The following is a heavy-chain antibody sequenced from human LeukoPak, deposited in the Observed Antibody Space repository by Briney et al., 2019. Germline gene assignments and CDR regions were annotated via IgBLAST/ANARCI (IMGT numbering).Heavy chain of an antibody. CDR1: GGSISSYY. Sequence: PSETLSLTCTVSGGSISSYYWSWIRQPPGKGLEWIGYIYYSGNTNYNPSLKSRVTISLDTSKNQFSLKLSSVTAADTAVFHCARRTGYYDGFDYWGQGTLVTVSS. J-gene: IGHJ4*02. CDR3: ARRTGYYDGFDY. D-gene: IGHD3/OR15-3a*01. CDR2: IYYSGNT. V-gene: IGHV4-59*01.